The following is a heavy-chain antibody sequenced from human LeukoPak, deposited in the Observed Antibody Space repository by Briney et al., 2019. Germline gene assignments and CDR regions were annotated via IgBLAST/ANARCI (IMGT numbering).Heavy chain of an antibody. Sequence: ASVRVSCKASGYTFTSFYMHWVRQAPGQWLEWMGITNPSGGSTSYAQTFQGRVTMTRDTSTSTVYMELSSLRSEDTAVYYCARDKQYQLLTNWFDPWGQGTLVTVSS. D-gene: IGHD2-2*01. CDR2: TNPSGGST. CDR3: ARDKQYQLLTNWFDP. V-gene: IGHV1-46*01. CDR1: GYTFTSFY. J-gene: IGHJ5*02.